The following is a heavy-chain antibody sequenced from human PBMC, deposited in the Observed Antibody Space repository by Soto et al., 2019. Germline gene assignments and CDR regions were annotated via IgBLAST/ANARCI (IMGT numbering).Heavy chain of an antibody. V-gene: IGHV2-5*01. CDR1: GFSLIVYGVR. J-gene: IGHJ5*02. D-gene: IGHD3-22*01. CDR2: IHWNDDK. CDR3: AHTKDSSGFLTS. Sequence: ESGPTLVNPTQTLTLTCSFSGFSLIVYGVRVICFRQPPGETLEWLALIHWNDDKRYSPYLKSRLTITKDTSKNQVVLTLTNLDPLDTGTYFCAHTKDSSGFLTSWGQGILVTVSS.